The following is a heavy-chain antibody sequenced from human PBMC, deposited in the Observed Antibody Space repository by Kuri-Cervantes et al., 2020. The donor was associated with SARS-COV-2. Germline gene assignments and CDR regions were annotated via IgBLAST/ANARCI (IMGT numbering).Heavy chain of an antibody. CDR2: IYYSGST. V-gene: IGHV4-59*01. CDR1: GGSISSYY. J-gene: IGHJ4*02. D-gene: IGHD6-13*01. CDR3: ARKGGVYSSSCPDY. Sequence: ESLKISCTVSGGSISSYYWSWIRQPPGKGLEWIGYIYYSGSTNYNPSLKSRVTISVDTSKNQFSLKLSSVTAADTAVYYCARKGGVYSSSCPDYWGQGTLVTVSS.